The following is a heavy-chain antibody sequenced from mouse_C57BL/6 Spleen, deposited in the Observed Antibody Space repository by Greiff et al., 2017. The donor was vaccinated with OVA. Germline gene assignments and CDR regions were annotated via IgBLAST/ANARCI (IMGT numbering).Heavy chain of an antibody. V-gene: IGHV1-72*01. J-gene: IGHJ3*01. CDR2: IDPNSGGT. CDR1: GYTFTSYW. D-gene: IGHD2-2*01. Sequence: VKLQQPGAELVKPGASVKLSCKASGYTFTSYWMHWVKQRPGRGLEWIGRIDPNSGGTKYNEKFKSKATLTVDKPSSTAYMQLSSLTSEDSAVYYCARSGYGYDWFAYWGQGTLVTVSA. CDR3: ARSGYGYDWFAY.